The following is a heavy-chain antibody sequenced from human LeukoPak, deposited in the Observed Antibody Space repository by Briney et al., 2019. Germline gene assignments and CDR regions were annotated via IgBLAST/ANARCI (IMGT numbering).Heavy chain of an antibody. CDR1: GFIFNDYA. CDR2: INWDGATT. J-gene: IGHJ4*02. CDR3: AKDSGSSWDKGFDY. Sequence: EGSLRLSCAASGFIFNDYAIHWVRQPPGKGLEWVSLINWDGATTYYTDSVKGRFTVSRDNSKNSLYLQMNSLRAEDTALYYCAKDSGSSWDKGFDYWGQGTLVTVSS. V-gene: IGHV3-43*02. D-gene: IGHD1-26*01.